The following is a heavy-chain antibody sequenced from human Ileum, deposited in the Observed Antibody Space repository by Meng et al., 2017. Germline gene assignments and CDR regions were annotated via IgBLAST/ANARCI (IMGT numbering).Heavy chain of an antibody. CDR3: AREGSWFGADY. Sequence: QGRLKTGGAGLLKPSETVSLTCTVYGASFTGYSWTWIRQSPGKGLEWIGEVNHDGGTNYSPSLKSRVIISIDTSKNQFSLKLTAVTATDAAVYYCAREGSWFGADYWGQGTLVTASS. D-gene: IGHD3-10*01. CDR1: GASFTGYS. J-gene: IGHJ4*02. V-gene: IGHV4-34*02. CDR2: VNHDGGT.